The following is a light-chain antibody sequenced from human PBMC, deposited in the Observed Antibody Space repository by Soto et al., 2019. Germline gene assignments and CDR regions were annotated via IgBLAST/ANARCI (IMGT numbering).Light chain of an antibody. CDR2: GAS. CDR1: QSVTSSY. Sequence: EIVLTQSPGTLSLSPGERGTLSCRASQSVTSSYLAWYQQKPGQAPRLLIYGASSRATGIPARFSGSGSGTDFTLTISSLEPEDLAVYYCQQRSNWPLAFGQGTRLEIK. J-gene: IGKJ5*01. CDR3: QQRSNWPLA. V-gene: IGKV3D-20*02.